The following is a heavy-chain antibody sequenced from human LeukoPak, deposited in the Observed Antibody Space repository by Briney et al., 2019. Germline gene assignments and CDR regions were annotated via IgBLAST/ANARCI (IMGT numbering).Heavy chain of an antibody. CDR1: GGSISSSSYY. D-gene: IGHD3-10*01. CDR2: IYYSGST. J-gene: IGHJ4*02. Sequence: SETLSLTCTVSGGSISSSSYYWGWIRQPPGTGLEWIGSIYYSGSTYYNPSLKGRVTISVDTSKNQFSLKLSSVTAADTAVYYCARGGVGWFGELSPFDYWGQGTLVTVSS. CDR3: ARGGVGWFGELSPFDY. V-gene: IGHV4-39*07.